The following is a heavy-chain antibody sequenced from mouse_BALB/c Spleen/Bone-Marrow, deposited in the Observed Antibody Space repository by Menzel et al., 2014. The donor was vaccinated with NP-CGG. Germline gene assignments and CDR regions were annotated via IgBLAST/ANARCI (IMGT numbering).Heavy chain of an antibody. CDR3: ARTGFFDV. J-gene: IGHJ1*01. Sequence: EVQGVESGPSLVKPSQTLSLTCSVTGDSITGGYWHWIRKLPGNKLECMGYISYRGTTYYNPSLKSRISITRDTSKNQYYLELKSVAAEDTATYYCARTGFFDVWGAGTTVTVSS. CDR2: ISYRGTT. V-gene: IGHV3-8*02. CDR1: GDSITGGY.